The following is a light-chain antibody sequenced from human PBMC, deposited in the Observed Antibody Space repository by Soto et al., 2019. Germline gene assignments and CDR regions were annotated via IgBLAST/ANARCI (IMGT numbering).Light chain of an antibody. CDR2: ANT. Sequence: QSVLTQPPSVSGAPGQRVTISCTGSTSNIGTTSDVHWYQHVPGTAPQLLIYANTNRPAVVPDRFSGSKSGTSASLAITGLQAEDEAYYYCQAYDSSLSASIFGGGTKLTVL. CDR1: TSNIGTTSD. CDR3: QAYDSSLSASI. J-gene: IGLJ2*01. V-gene: IGLV1-40*01.